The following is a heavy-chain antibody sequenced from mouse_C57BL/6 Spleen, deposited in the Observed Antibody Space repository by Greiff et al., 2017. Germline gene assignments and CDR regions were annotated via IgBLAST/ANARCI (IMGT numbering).Heavy chain of an antibody. J-gene: IGHJ2*01. Sequence: VQLQESGPGLVKPSQSLSLTCSVTGYSITSGYYWNWIRQFPGNKLEWMGYISYDGSNNYNPSLKNRISITRDTSKNQFFLKLNSVTTEDTATYYCARDWDEYYFDYWGQGTTLTVSS. CDR1: GYSITSGYY. CDR2: ISYDGSN. V-gene: IGHV3-6*01. CDR3: ARDWDEYYFDY. D-gene: IGHD4-1*01.